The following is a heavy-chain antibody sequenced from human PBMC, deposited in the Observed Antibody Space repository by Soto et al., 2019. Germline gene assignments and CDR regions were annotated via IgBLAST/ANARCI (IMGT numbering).Heavy chain of an antibody. V-gene: IGHV5-51*01. CDR3: ARVTNWNFEY. J-gene: IGHJ4*02. CDR1: GNSFISNW. CDR2: IYPGNSDT. D-gene: IGHD1-20*01. Sequence: EVQLVQSGAEVKKPGESLKISCKGSGNSFISNWIAWVRQMTGKGLEWMGIIYPGNSDTRYSPSFQGQVIISADTSIITAYLQWSSLKASDTAIYYCARVTNWNFEYWGQGILVTVSS.